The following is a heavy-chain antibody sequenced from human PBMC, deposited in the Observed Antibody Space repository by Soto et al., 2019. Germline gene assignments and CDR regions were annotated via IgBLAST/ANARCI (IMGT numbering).Heavy chain of an antibody. J-gene: IGHJ4*02. Sequence: GGSLRLSCTGSGFNFANYALTWVRQAPGKGLEWVGFIRGETNGGTADYAASLKGRITISRDDSKSIAYLEINSLQTEDTAVYYCTRYYYESSAYYVYWGQGTLVTVSS. V-gene: IGHV3-49*04. CDR2: IRGETNGGTA. CDR3: TRYYYESSAYYVY. CDR1: GFNFANYA. D-gene: IGHD3-22*01.